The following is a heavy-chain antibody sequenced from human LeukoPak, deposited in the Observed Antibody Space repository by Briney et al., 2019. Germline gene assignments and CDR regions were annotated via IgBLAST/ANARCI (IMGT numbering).Heavy chain of an antibody. CDR1: GGSISSGTYY. V-gene: IGHV4-61*02. CDR3: ARGRDGYNFLTRGEYCYFDY. J-gene: IGHJ4*02. CDR2: IYTSGST. D-gene: IGHD5-24*01. Sequence: SETLSLTCTVSGGSISSGTYYWNWIRQPAGKGLEWIGRIYTSGSTNYNPSLKSRVTISVDTSKNQFSLRLNSVTAADTAVYFCARGRDGYNFLTRGEYCYFDYWGQGTLVTVSS.